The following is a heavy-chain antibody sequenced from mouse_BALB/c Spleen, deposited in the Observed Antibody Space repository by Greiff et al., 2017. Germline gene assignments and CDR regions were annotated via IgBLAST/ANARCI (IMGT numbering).Heavy chain of an antibody. Sequence: EVQGVESGGGLVQPGGSLRLSCATSGFTFTDYYMSWVRQPPGKALEWLGFIRNKANGYTTEYSASVKGRFTISRDNSQSILYLQMNTLRAEDSATYYCASTIRTLWGYAMDYWGQGTSVTVSS. CDR3: ASTIRTLWGYAMDY. D-gene: IGHD2-12*01. J-gene: IGHJ4*01. CDR1: GFTFTDYY. CDR2: IRNKANGYTT. V-gene: IGHV7-3*02.